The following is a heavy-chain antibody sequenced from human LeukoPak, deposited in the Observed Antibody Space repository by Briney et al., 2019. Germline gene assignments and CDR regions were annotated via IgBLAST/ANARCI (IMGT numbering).Heavy chain of an antibody. Sequence: GGSLRLSCAASGFTFSSYSMNWVRQAPGKGLEWVSSISSSSSYIYYADSVKGRFTISRDNAKNSLYLQMNSLRAEDTALYYCAKDSNGYYYYGMDVWGQGTTVTVSS. J-gene: IGHJ6*02. CDR1: GFTFSSYS. V-gene: IGHV3-21*04. CDR2: ISSSSSYI. D-gene: IGHD2-8*01. CDR3: AKDSNGYYYYGMDV.